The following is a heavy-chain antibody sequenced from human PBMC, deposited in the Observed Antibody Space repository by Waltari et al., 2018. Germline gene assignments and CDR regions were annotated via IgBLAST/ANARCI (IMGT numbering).Heavy chain of an antibody. CDR2: IYTSGST. CDR1: GGSISSGSYY. Sequence: QVQLQESGPGLVKPSETLSLTCSVSGGSISSGSYYWTWIRQPAGKGLEWIGRIYTSGSTNYNPSLRSRLTISVDTSNNQFSLKLSSVTAADTAMYYCARHSRSLQSDYYYYGMDVWGQGTTVTVSS. D-gene: IGHD4-4*01. J-gene: IGHJ6*02. V-gene: IGHV4-61*02. CDR3: ARHSRSLQSDYYYYGMDV.